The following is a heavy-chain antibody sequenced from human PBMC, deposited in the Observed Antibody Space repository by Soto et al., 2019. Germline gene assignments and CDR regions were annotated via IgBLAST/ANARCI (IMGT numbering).Heavy chain of an antibody. CDR3: ARDKGSGSYYKWWFDP. CDR1: GYTFTSYA. J-gene: IGHJ5*02. V-gene: IGHV1-3*01. D-gene: IGHD3-10*01. CDR2: INAGNGNT. Sequence: ASVKVSCKASGYTFTSYAMHWVRQAPGQRLEWMGWINAGNGNTKYSQKFQGRVTITRDTSASTAYMELSSLRSEDTAVYYCARDKGSGSYYKWWFDPWGQGTLVTVSS.